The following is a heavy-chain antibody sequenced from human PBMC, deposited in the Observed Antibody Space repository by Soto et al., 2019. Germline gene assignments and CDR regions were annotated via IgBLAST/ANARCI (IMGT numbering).Heavy chain of an antibody. V-gene: IGHV5-51*01. CDR2: IYPGDSDT. D-gene: IGHD3-3*01. CDR3: ARHNICSYGVVNHYYGMDI. J-gene: IGHJ6*02. Sequence: GESLKISCEASGYDFTTYWIGWVRQKPGKGLEWMGIIYPGDSDTKYSPSFQGQVTISADKSIRTAYLQWSSLKASDTATYYCARHNICSYGVVNHYYGMDIWGQGTTVTVSS. CDR1: GYDFTTYW.